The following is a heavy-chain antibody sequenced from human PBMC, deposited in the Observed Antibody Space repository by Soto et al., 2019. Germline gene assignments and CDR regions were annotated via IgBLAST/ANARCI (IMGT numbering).Heavy chain of an antibody. CDR1: GYTFTSDG. J-gene: IGHJ4*02. D-gene: IGHD6-19*01. Sequence: QVQLVQSGAEVKKPGASVKVSCKTSGYTFTSDGLSWMRQAPGQGLEWMGWISPYNGDTKSAQKFQGRVTMTTDTSATMAYMELRSLRSDDTAVYYCAWHSRYSSGCFDNWGQGTLVTVSS. V-gene: IGHV1-18*01. CDR2: ISPYNGDT. CDR3: AWHSRYSSGCFDN.